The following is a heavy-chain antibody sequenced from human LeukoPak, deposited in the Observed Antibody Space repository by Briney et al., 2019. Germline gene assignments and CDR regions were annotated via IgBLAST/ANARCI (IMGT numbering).Heavy chain of an antibody. CDR1: GFTFSSYG. CDR3: ARTVVGATVNWFDP. D-gene: IGHD1-26*01. V-gene: IGHV3-23*01. Sequence: GGSLSLSCAASGFTFSSYGMSWVRQAPGEGLEWVSAIGGRDGSTYYADSVKGRFTISRDNSKNTLYVQMNSLRAEDTAVYYCARTVVGATVNWFDPWGQGTLVTVSS. CDR2: IGGRDGST. J-gene: IGHJ5*02.